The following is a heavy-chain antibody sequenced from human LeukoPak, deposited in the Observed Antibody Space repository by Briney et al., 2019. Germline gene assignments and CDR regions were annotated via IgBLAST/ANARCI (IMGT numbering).Heavy chain of an antibody. CDR1: GGSISSGDDY. Sequence: SETLSLTCTVSGGSISSGDDYWSWIRQPPGKGLEWIGYIYYSGSTYYSPSLKSRVTISVDTSKKKFSLKLTSVTAADTAVYYCARGRDASWWFDPWGQGTLAIVSS. CDR2: IYYSGST. CDR3: ARGRDASWWFDP. V-gene: IGHV4-30-4*01. J-gene: IGHJ5*02.